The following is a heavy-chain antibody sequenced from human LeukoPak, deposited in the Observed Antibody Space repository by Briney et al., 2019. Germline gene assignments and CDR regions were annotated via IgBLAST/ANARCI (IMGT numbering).Heavy chain of an antibody. V-gene: IGHV4-31*03. CDR2: IYYSGST. CDR1: GGSISSGGYS. Sequence: SQTLSLTCTVSGGSISSGGYSWSWIRQHPGKGLEWIGYIYYSGSTYYNPSLKSRVTISVDTSKNQFSLKLSSVTAADTAVYYCARDRVGGWFDYWGQGTLVTVSS. D-gene: IGHD6-19*01. J-gene: IGHJ4*02. CDR3: ARDRVGGWFDY.